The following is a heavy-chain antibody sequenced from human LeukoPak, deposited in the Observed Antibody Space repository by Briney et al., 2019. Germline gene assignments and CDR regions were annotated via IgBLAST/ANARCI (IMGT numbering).Heavy chain of an antibody. CDR2: ISWNSGSI. CDR3: AKGDSSGYYLDY. J-gene: IGHJ4*02. D-gene: IGHD3-22*01. Sequence: PGGSLRLSCAASGFTFDDYAMHWVRQAPGKGLEWVSGISWNSGSIGYADSVKGRFTISRDNAKNSLNLQMNSLRAEDTALYYCAKGDSSGYYLDYWGQGTLVTVSS. V-gene: IGHV3-9*01. CDR1: GFTFDDYA.